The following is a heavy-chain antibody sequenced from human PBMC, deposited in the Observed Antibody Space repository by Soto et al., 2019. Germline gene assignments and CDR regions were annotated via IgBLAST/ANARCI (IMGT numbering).Heavy chain of an antibody. J-gene: IGHJ3*02. CDR2: IYYSGST. Sequence: SETLSLTCTVSGGSISSGDYFWSWIRQPPGKGLEWIGYIYYSGSTYYDPSLKSRVTISVDTSKNQFSLKLSSVTAADTAVYYCARLGYSYDDAFDIWGQGTMVTVSS. CDR1: GGSISSGDYF. CDR3: ARLGYSYDDAFDI. D-gene: IGHD5-18*01. V-gene: IGHV4-30-4*01.